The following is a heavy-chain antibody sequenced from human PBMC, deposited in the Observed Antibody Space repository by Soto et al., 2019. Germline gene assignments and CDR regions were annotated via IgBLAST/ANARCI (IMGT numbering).Heavy chain of an antibody. CDR3: AKEGDFWSGYKGIPPGSYYYYGMDV. CDR2: ISGSGGST. CDR1: GFTFSSYA. J-gene: IGHJ6*02. Sequence: GGSLRLSCAASGFTFSSYAMSWVRQAPGKGLEWVSAISGSGGSTYYADSVKGRFTISRDNSKNTLYLQMNSLRAEDTAVYYCAKEGDFWSGYKGIPPGSYYYYGMDVWGQGTTVTVSS. V-gene: IGHV3-23*01. D-gene: IGHD3-3*01.